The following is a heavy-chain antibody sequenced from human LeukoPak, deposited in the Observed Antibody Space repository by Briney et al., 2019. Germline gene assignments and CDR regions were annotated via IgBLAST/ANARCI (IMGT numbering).Heavy chain of an antibody. J-gene: IGHJ4*02. V-gene: IGHV4-38-2*02. CDR1: GYSISSDYY. D-gene: IGHD6-19*01. CDR3: ARGIGYSSGWSFFFDY. CDR2: INHSGST. Sequence: PSETLSLTCTVSGYSISSDYYWSWIRQPPGKGLEWIGEINHSGSTNYNPSLKSRVTISVDTSKNQFSLKLSSVTAADTAVYYCARGIGYSSGWSFFFDYWGQGTLVTVSS.